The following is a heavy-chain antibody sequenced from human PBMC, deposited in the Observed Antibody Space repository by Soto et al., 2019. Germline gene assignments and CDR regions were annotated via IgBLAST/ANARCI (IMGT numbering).Heavy chain of an antibody. Sequence: QVQLVQSGAEVKKPGASVKVSCKASGYTFTSYAMHWVRQAPGQRLEWMGWINAGNGNTKYSQKFQGRVTITRDTTASTAYMELSSLRSADTAVYYCARGGDNLTGSPPGGYYYYMDVWGKGTTVTVSS. D-gene: IGHD3-9*01. CDR2: INAGNGNT. CDR3: ARGGDNLTGSPPGGYYYYMDV. CDR1: GYTFTSYA. J-gene: IGHJ6*03. V-gene: IGHV1-3*01.